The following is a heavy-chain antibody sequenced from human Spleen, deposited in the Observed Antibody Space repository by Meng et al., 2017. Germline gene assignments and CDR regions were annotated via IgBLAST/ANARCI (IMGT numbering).Heavy chain of an antibody. D-gene: IGHD3-16*01. CDR2: TYYRSKWYN. CDR1: GDSGSSNSAA. J-gene: IGHJ4*02. Sequence: QIQLQQSGPGLVKPSQTLSLTCAISGDSGSSNSAAWNWLRQSPSKGLEWLGRTYYRSKWYNDYAVSVKSRITINPDTSKNQFSLQLSSVTPEDTAVYYCARQEGAFDYWGQGTLVTVSS. V-gene: IGHV6-1*01. CDR3: ARQEGAFDY.